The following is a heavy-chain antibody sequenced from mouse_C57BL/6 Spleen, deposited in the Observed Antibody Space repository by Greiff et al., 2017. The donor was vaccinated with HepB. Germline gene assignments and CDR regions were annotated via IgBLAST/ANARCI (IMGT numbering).Heavy chain of an antibody. V-gene: IGHV5-9*01. D-gene: IGHD1-1*01. CDR1: GFTFSSYT. Sequence: EVKVVESGGGLVKPGGSLKLSCAASGFTFSSYTMSWVRQTPEKRLEWVATISGGGGNTYYPDSVKGRFTISRDNAKNTLYLQMSSLRSEDTALYYCARGTVVAPFDYWGQGTTLTVSS. CDR3: ARGTVVAPFDY. CDR2: ISGGGGNT. J-gene: IGHJ2*01.